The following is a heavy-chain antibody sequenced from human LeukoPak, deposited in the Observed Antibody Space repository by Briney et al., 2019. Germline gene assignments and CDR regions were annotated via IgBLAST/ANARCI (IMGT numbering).Heavy chain of an antibody. D-gene: IGHD2-8*01. V-gene: IGHV4-34*12. J-gene: IGHJ5*02. CDR1: GGSFSGYY. CDR3: ARRVIMSAAGVPDTWLDP. Sequence: PSETLSLTCAVYGGSFSGYYWNWIRQPPGKGLEWIGEIIHSGSTNYNPSLKSRVTISVDTSKNQFSLNLSSVTAADTAVYYCARRVIMSAAGVPDTWLDPWGQGILVTVSS. CDR2: IIHSGST.